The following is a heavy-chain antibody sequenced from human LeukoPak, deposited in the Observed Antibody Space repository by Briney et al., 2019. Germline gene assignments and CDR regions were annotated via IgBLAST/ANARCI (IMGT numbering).Heavy chain of an antibody. V-gene: IGHV4-39*07. CDR3: ARAGGRRNWPLFDY. J-gene: IGHJ4*02. CDR2: IYYSGST. Sequence: SETLSLTCTVSGGSISSSSYYWGWIRQPPGKGLEWIGSIYYSGSTYYNPSLKSRVTISVDTSKNQFSLKLSSVTAADTAVYYCARAGGRRNWPLFDYWGQGTLVTVSS. D-gene: IGHD1-1*01. CDR1: GGSISSSSYY.